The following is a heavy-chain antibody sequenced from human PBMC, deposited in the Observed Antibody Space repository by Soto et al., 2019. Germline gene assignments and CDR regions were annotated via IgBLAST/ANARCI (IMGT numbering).Heavy chain of an antibody. Sequence: ASVKVSCKASGYTFTGYYMHWVRQAPGQGLEWMGWINPNSGGTNYAQKFQGWVTMTRDTSISTAYMELSRLRFDDTAVYYCARGGYSGYVLFDYWGQGTLVTVSS. CDR1: GYTFTGYY. J-gene: IGHJ4*02. D-gene: IGHD5-12*01. CDR3: ARGGYSGYVLFDY. V-gene: IGHV1-2*04. CDR2: INPNSGGT.